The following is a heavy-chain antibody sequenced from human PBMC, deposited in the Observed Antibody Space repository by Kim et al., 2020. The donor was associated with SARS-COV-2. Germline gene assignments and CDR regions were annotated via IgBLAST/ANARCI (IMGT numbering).Heavy chain of an antibody. Sequence: SETLSLTCTVSGGSISSSSYYWGWIRQPPGKGLEWIGSIYYSGSTYYNPSLKSRVTISVDTSKNQFSLKLSSVNAADTAVYYCARHLFTVTTPFDYWGQGTLVTVSS. J-gene: IGHJ4*02. CDR3: ARHLFTVTTPFDY. CDR2: IYYSGST. V-gene: IGHV4-39*01. D-gene: IGHD4-17*01. CDR1: GGSISSSSYY.